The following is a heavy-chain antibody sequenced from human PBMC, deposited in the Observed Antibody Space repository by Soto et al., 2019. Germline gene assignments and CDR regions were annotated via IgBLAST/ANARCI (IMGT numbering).Heavy chain of an antibody. CDR2: MNPNSGNT. V-gene: IGHV1-8*01. CDR1: GYTFTSYD. CDR3: ARESARRAIDY. Sequence: QVQLVQSGAEVKKPGASVKVSCKASGYTFTSYDINWVRQATGQGLEWMGWMNPNSGNTAYAQKFQCRVTMTSNTSISTAYMELSSLRAEDTAVYYCARESARRAIDYWGQGTLVTVSS. J-gene: IGHJ4*02.